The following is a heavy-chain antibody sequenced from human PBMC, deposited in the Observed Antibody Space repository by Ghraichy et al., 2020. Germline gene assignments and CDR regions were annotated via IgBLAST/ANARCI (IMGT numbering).Heavy chain of an antibody. V-gene: IGHV3-74*01. Sequence: GGSLRLSCAASGFTFSDYYMHWVHQAPGKGLVWVSRINSDGSSTTYADSVKGRFTISRDNAKNTLYLQMNSLRAEDTALYYCARDEAGMSYYDTSGYYHEHNWFDSWGQGTLVTVSS. CDR2: INSDGSST. J-gene: IGHJ5*01. CDR3: ARDEAGMSYYDTSGYYHEHNWFDS. D-gene: IGHD3-22*01. CDR1: GFTFSDYY.